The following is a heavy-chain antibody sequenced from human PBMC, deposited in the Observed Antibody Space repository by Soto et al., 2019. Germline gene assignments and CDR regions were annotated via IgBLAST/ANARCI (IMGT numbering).Heavy chain of an antibody. CDR1: GFTFSSYA. J-gene: IGHJ4*02. D-gene: IGHD3-10*01. V-gene: IGHV3-23*01. CDR2: ISGSGGST. Sequence: GGSLRLSCSASGFTFSSYAMSWVRQAPGKGLEWVSAISGSGGSTYYADSVKGRFTISRDNSKNTLYLQMNSLRAEDTAVYYCAKDCGCGSGSYALWGQGTLVTVSS. CDR3: AKDCGCGSGSYAL.